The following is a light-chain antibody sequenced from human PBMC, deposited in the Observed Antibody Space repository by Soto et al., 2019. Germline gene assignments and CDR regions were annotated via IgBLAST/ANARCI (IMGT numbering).Light chain of an antibody. J-gene: IGKJ1*01. CDR3: QQRSNWPVT. CDR2: DAS. V-gene: IGKV3-11*01. Sequence: EIVLTQSPVTLSLSPGERATLSCRASQSVSRYFAWYQQKPGQAPRLLIYDASNRATGVPARFSGSGSGTDFTLTISSLEPEDFAVYYCQQRSNWPVTFGQGTKVDIK. CDR1: QSVSRY.